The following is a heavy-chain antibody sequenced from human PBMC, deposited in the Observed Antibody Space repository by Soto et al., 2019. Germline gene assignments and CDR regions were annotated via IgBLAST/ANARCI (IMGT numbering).Heavy chain of an antibody. D-gene: IGHD6-13*01. Sequence: PSETLSLTCAVYGGSFSGYYWSLIRQPPGKGLECIWEINHSGSTNYNPSLKSRVTISVDTSKNQFSLKLSSVTAADTAVYYCARGPEEAAAAYRFDYWGQGTLVT. J-gene: IGHJ4*02. V-gene: IGHV4-34*01. CDR2: INHSGST. CDR3: ARGPEEAAAAYRFDY. CDR1: GGSFSGYY.